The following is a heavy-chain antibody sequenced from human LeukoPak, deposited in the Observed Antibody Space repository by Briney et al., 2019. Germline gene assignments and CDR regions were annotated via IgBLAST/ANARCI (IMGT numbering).Heavy chain of an antibody. J-gene: IGHJ4*02. D-gene: IGHD3-10*01. Sequence: ASVTVSFKASGYTFTGYYMHWVRQAPGQGLEWMGRINPNSGGTNYAQKFQGRVTMTRDTSISTAYMELSRLRSDDSAVYYCARVHGSGSYYNDEGSDYWGQGTLVTVSS. CDR2: INPNSGGT. V-gene: IGHV1-2*06. CDR1: GYTFTGYY. CDR3: ARVHGSGSYYNDEGSDY.